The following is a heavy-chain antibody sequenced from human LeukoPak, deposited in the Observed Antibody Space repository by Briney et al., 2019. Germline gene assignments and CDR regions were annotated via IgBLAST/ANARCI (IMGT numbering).Heavy chain of an antibody. Sequence: ASVKVSCKAPGGTFSSYAISWVRQAPGQGLEWMGRIIPILGIANYAQKFQGRVTITADKSTSTAYMELSSLRSEDTAVYYCARDPYSSSWYGFDYYSGMDVWGQGTTVTVSS. V-gene: IGHV1-69*04. CDR1: GGTFSSYA. CDR3: ARDPYSSSWYGFDYYSGMDV. D-gene: IGHD6-13*01. J-gene: IGHJ6*02. CDR2: IIPILGIA.